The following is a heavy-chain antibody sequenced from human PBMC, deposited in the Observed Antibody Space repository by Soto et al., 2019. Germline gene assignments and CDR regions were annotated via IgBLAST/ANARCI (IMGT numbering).Heavy chain of an antibody. CDR2: IFHSGST. Sequence: QVQLQDSGPGLVKPSGTLSLSCTVSGGSISTDHWWTWVRQSPGEGLEWIGEIFHSGSTAYTPSLKSRVTISVDRSNNLVSLSLNSVTAADTAIYYCASRVFRDRSGAMDIWGRGTTVTVSS. J-gene: IGHJ6*02. V-gene: IGHV4-4*02. D-gene: IGHD3-10*01. CDR3: ASRVFRDRSGAMDI. CDR1: GGSISTDHW.